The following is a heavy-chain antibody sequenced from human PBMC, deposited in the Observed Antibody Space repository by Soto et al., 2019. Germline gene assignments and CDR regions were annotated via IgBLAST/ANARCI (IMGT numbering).Heavy chain of an antibody. J-gene: IGHJ6*02. D-gene: IGHD3-16*01. CDR2: VNPNSGNT. CDR1: GYTFTSYD. Sequence: QVQLVQSGAEVKKPGASVKVSCKASGYTFTSYDINWVRQATGQGLEWMGWVNPNSGNTAYAQKFQGGVTMTRNTSISTAYMELSSLRSEDTAVYYCARERSDLGGMDVWGQGTTVTVSS. V-gene: IGHV1-8*01. CDR3: ARERSDLGGMDV.